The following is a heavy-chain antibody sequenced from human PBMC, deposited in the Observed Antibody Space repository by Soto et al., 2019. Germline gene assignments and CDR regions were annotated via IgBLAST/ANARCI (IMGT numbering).Heavy chain of an antibody. CDR1: LGSITSSEYS. CDR3: ARDHYRSSSTNYFDS. Sequence: SLSRTCNVSLGSITSSEYSGNWIQQAPGKGLEWIGFIYRTGTLYYNPSLKSRVTISLDRSENLFSLKLSSVTAADTAVYFCARDHYRSSSTNYFDSWRQRSLVSV. CDR2: IYRTGTL. J-gene: IGHJ4*02. V-gene: IGHV4-30-2*01. D-gene: IGHD6-6*01.